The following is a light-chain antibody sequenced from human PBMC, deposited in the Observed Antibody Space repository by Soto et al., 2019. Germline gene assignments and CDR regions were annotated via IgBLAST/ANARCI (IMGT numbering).Light chain of an antibody. CDR3: CSYAGSGTFV. J-gene: IGLJ1*01. V-gene: IGLV2-23*01. CDR2: EDT. CDR1: SSDVGSYDL. Sequence: QSVLTQPASVSGSPGQSITISCTGTSSDVGSYDLVSWYQQPPGKAPKLMIYEDTKRPSGISTRFSGSKSGNAASLTISGLQAEDEADYYCCSYAGSGTFVFGTGTTLTVL.